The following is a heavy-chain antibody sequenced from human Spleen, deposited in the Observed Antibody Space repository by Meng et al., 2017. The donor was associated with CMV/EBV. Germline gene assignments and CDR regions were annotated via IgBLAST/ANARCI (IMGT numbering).Heavy chain of an antibody. CDR3: ARGPPLTP. CDR1: GFTFNTYT. J-gene: IGHJ5*02. D-gene: IGHD3-16*01. Sequence: GESLKISCAASGFTFNTYTMNWVRQAPGKGLEWVSSISGSSSSYIFYADSVKGRFTISRDNAKNSLYLQMNSLRAEDTAVYYCARGPPLTPWGQGTLVTVSS. V-gene: IGHV3-21*01. CDR2: ISGSSSSYI.